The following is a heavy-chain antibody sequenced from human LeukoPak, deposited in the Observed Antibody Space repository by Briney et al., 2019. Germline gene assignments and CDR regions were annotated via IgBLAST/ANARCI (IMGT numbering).Heavy chain of an antibody. Sequence: PSETLSLTCTVSGGSISSYYWSWLRQPAGKGLEWIGRIYTSGSTNYNPSLKSRVTMSVDTSKNQFSLKLSSVTAADTAVYYCARVKSSGGYSGYDPYYYYGMDVWGQGTTVTVSS. J-gene: IGHJ6*02. CDR2: IYTSGST. V-gene: IGHV4-4*07. CDR1: GGSISSYY. D-gene: IGHD5-12*01. CDR3: ARVKSSGGYSGYDPYYYYGMDV.